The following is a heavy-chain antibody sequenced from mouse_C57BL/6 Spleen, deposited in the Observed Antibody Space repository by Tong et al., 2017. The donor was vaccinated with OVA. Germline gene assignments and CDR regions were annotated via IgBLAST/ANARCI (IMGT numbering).Heavy chain of an antibody. Sequence: QLPESATELVKPGASVKLSCKASGYTFTSYWMHWVKQRPGQGLEWIGNINPSNGGTNYNEKFKSKATLTVDKSSSTAYMQLSSLKSEDSAVYYCARDYYGSSWGYYFDYWGQGTTLTVS. CDR3: ARDYYGSSWGYYFDY. D-gene: IGHD1-1*01. J-gene: IGHJ2*01. CDR1: GYTFTSYW. V-gene: IGHV1-53*01. CDR2: INPSNGGT.